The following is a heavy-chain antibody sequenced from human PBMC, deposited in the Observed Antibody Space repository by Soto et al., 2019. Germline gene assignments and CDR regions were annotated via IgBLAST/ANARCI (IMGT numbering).Heavy chain of an antibody. CDR2: IWYDGSNK. CDR3: ARDQDYGDYHFDY. CDR1: GFTFSSYG. Sequence: GGSLRLSCAASGFTFSSYGMHWVRQAPGKGLEWVAVIWYDGSNKYYADSVKGRFTISRDNSKNTLYLQMNSLRAEDTAVYYCARDQDYGDYHFDYWGQGTLVTVSS. J-gene: IGHJ4*02. V-gene: IGHV3-33*01. D-gene: IGHD4-17*01.